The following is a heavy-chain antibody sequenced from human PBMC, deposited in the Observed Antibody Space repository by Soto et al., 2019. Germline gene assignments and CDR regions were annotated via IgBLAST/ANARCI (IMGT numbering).Heavy chain of an antibody. V-gene: IGHV1-2*02. CDR2: ISPYSGGS. CDR3: ARSPTTMFQPLDY. CDR1: GYTFTDFY. Sequence: GASVKVSCKASGYTFTDFYIHWVRQAPGQGLEWMAWISPYSGGSNYAQRFQGSVTVTRDTSISTAYMELSRPTSDDTAIYFCARSPTTMFQPLDYWGPGTLVTVSS. J-gene: IGHJ4*02. D-gene: IGHD3-10*02.